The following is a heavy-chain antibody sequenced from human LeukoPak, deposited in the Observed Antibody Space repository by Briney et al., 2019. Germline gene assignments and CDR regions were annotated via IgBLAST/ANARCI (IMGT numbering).Heavy chain of an antibody. D-gene: IGHD5-18*01. CDR3: ARGGYSYGYGWFDP. CDR2: IYTSGST. Sequence: SETLSLTCTVSGGSISSGSYYWRWIRQPAGTGLEWIGRIYTSGSTNYNPSLKSRVTISVDTSKNQFSLKLSSVTAADTAVYYCARGGYSYGYGWFDPWGQGTLVTVSS. V-gene: IGHV4-61*02. J-gene: IGHJ5*02. CDR1: GGSISSGSYY.